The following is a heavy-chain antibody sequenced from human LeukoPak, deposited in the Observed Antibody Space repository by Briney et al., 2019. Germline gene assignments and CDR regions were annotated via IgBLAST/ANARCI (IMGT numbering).Heavy chain of an antibody. V-gene: IGHV4-34*01. CDR3: ARGDGDYGDYFVY. Sequence: PSETLSLTCAVYGGSFSGYYWSWIRQPPGKGLEWIGEINHSGSTNYNPSLKSRVTISVDTSKNQFSLKLSSVTAADTAVYYCARGDGDYGDYFVYWGQGTLVTVSS. D-gene: IGHD4-17*01. CDR1: GGSFSGYY. J-gene: IGHJ4*02. CDR2: INHSGST.